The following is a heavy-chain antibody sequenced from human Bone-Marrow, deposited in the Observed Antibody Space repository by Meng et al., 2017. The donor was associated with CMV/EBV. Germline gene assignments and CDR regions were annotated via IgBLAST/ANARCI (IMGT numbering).Heavy chain of an antibody. CDR2: ISSSSSYI. CDR3: ARDDPAGFCDY. J-gene: IGHJ4*02. Sequence: GGSLRLSCAASGFTFSSYSMNWVRQAPGKGLEWVSSISSSSSYIYYADSVKGRFTISRDNAKNSLYLQMNSLRAEDTAVYYCARDDPAGFCDYWGQGTLVNVAS. V-gene: IGHV3-21*01. CDR1: GFTFSSYS. D-gene: IGHD6-19*01.